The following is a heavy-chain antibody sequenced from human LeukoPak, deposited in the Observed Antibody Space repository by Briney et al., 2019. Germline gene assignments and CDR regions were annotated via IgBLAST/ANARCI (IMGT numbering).Heavy chain of an antibody. V-gene: IGHV3-23*01. J-gene: IGHJ4*02. D-gene: IGHD6-19*01. CDR3: TTERKGSGWY. CDR1: GFTFSSYA. CDR2: ISGSGGST. Sequence: GGSLRLSCAASGFTFSSYAMSWVRQAPGKGLEWVSAISGSGGSTYYADSVKGRFTISRDNSKNTLYLQMNSLKTEDTAVYYCTTERKGSGWYWGQGTLVTVSS.